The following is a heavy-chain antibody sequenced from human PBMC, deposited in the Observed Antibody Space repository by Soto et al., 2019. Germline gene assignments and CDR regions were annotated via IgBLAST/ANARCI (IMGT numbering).Heavy chain of an antibody. CDR1: GGSIRTATYY. CDR3: ARHSGIILNWFGP. V-gene: IGHV4-39*01. CDR2: IHYSGTT. J-gene: IGHJ5*02. Sequence: SETLSITCTVSGGSIRTATYYWDWIRQPPGKGLEWIGSIHYSGTTYYNPSLKTRVTISIDTSKNQFSLKQKSVTAADTAVYYCARHSGIILNWFGPRGRGTLVPAS. D-gene: IGHD3-10*01.